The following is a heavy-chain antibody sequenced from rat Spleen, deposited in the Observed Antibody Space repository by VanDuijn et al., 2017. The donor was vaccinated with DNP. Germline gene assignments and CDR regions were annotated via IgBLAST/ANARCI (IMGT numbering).Heavy chain of an antibody. J-gene: IGHJ2*01. Sequence: QMQLKESGPGLVQPSQTLSLTCTVSGFLLTTYHVHWVRQTPGKGLEWMGVMWTDGDTSYNSVLKSRLSINRDTSRSQVFLKMNSLQTEDTAIYFCTRDDSGPYYWGQGVMVTVSS. CDR2: MWTDGDT. V-gene: IGHV2-32*01. CDR1: GFLLTTYH. CDR3: TRDDSGPYY. D-gene: IGHD1-1*01.